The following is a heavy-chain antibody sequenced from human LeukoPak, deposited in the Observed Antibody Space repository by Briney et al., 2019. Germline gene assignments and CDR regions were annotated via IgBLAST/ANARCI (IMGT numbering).Heavy chain of an antibody. D-gene: IGHD1-26*01. CDR1: GFTFSHFW. CDR3: ARVGAKSSFFDY. CDR2: IKPDDTEK. V-gene: IGHV3-7*03. J-gene: IGHJ4*02. Sequence: QTGGSLRLSCIASGFTFSHFWMSWVRQAPGKGLEWVANIKPDDTEKYYGNSVKGRFTILRDNAKDSLYLQMNSLRAEDTALYYCARVGAKSSFFDYWGQGTLVTVSS.